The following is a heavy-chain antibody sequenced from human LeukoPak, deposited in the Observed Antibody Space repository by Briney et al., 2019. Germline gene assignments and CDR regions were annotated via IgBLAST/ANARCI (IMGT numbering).Heavy chain of an antibody. CDR1: GFTFSSYA. CDR2: ISGSGGST. D-gene: IGHD3-22*01. CDR3: EKASSGGSYYDSSGQSGSAFDI. J-gene: IGHJ3*02. Sequence: GGSLRLSCAASGFTFSSYAMSWVRQAPGKGLEWVSVISGSGGSTYYADSVKGRFTISRDNSKNTLYLQMNSLRVDDTAVYYCEKASSGGSYYDSSGQSGSAFDIWGQGTMVTVSS. V-gene: IGHV3-23*01.